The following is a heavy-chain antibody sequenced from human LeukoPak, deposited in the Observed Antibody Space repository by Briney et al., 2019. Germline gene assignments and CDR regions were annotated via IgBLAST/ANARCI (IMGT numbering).Heavy chain of an antibody. CDR3: ARDPGLGYSGYPGTTAIDY. CDR2: ISSSSSYI. D-gene: IGHD5-12*01. V-gene: IGHV3-21*01. Sequence: GRSLRLSCAASRFTFSTYAMHWVRQAPGKGLEWVSSISSSSSYIYYADSVKGRFTISRDNAKNSLYLQVNSLRAEDTAVYYCARDPGLGYSGYPGTTAIDYWGQGTLVTVSS. CDR1: RFTFSTYA. J-gene: IGHJ4*02.